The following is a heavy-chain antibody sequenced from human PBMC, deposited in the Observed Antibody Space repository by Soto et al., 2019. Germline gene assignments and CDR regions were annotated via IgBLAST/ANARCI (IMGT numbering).Heavy chain of an antibody. Sequence: SETLSLTCTVSGGSISSGGYYWSRIRQHPGKGLEWIGYIYYSGSTYYNPSLKSRVTISVDTSKNQFSLKLSSVTAADTAVYYCARDGGSYDFWSATRNIPDAFDIWGQGTMVTVSS. CDR1: GGSISSGGYY. J-gene: IGHJ3*02. CDR3: ARDGGSYDFWSATRNIPDAFDI. CDR2: IYYSGST. V-gene: IGHV4-31*03. D-gene: IGHD3-3*01.